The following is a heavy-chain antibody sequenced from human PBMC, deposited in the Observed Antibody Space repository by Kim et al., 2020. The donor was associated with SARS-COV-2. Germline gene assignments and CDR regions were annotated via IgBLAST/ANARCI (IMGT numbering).Heavy chain of an antibody. J-gene: IGHJ6*02. V-gene: IGHV3-21*01. Sequence: GGSLRLSCAASGFTFSSYSMNWVRQAPGKGLEWVSSISSSSSYIYYADSVKGRFTISRDNAKNSLYLQMNSLRAEDTAVYYCARDRRWDIPSGGMDVWGQGTTVTVSS. CDR2: ISSSSSYI. CDR3: ARDRRWDIPSGGMDV. D-gene: IGHD1-26*01. CDR1: GFTFSSYS.